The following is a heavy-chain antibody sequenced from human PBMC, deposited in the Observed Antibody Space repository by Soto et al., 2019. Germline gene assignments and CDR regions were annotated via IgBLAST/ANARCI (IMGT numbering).Heavy chain of an antibody. CDR3: LPGITVAGPHY. CDR2: FRSKANDYAT. V-gene: IGHV3-73*01. CDR1: GFTFSGST. D-gene: IGHD6-19*01. Sequence: GGSRRLSCAASGFTFSGSTMLWVRQASGKGLEWVGRFRSKANDYATAYTGSVKGRFIISRDDSKDPAYLQMKSPRIEDTALYYCLPGITVAGPHYWTQGTRDTVSS. J-gene: IGHJ4*02.